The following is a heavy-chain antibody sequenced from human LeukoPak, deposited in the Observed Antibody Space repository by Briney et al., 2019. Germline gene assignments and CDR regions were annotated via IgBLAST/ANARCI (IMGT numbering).Heavy chain of an antibody. D-gene: IGHD5-24*01. Sequence: GGTLRLSCTASGFTVRNHGMNWVRQAPGKGLEWVSGISPNGGITYYADSVKGRFTISRDNSRNTVSLQMNYLRAEDTAIYYCAKDDAWLQYENWGQGNLGTVSS. CDR1: GFTVRNHG. J-gene: IGHJ4*02. CDR3: AKDDAWLQYEN. V-gene: IGHV3-23*01. CDR2: ISPNGGIT.